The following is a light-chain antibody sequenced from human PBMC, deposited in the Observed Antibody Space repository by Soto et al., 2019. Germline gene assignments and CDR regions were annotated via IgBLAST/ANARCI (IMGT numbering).Light chain of an antibody. CDR3: QQYYSTPYT. V-gene: IGKV4-1*01. CDR2: WAS. Sequence: DIVMTQSPDSLTVSLGERATINCKSSQSVLYSSNNKNYLAWYQRKPGQPPKLLIYWASTRESGVPDRFSGSGSGTDCPLTISSLQAEDVAVYYCQQYYSTPYTFGQGTKLEIK. J-gene: IGKJ2*01. CDR1: QSVLYSSNNKNY.